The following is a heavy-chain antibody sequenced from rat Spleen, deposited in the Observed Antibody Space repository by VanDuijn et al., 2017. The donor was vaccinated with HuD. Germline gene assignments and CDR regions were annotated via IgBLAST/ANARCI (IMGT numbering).Heavy chain of an antibody. V-gene: IGHV5-7*01. CDR1: GFTFSDYN. D-gene: IGHD1-10*01. CDR3: ARNQDNNFDY. J-gene: IGHJ2*01. Sequence: EVQLVESGGGLVQPGRSLKLSCAASGFTFSDYNMAWVRQAPKKGLEWVATISYDGSSTYYRDSVKGRFTISRDNAKSTLYLQMDSLRSEDTGTYYCARNQDNNFDYWGQGVMLTVSS. CDR2: ISYDGSST.